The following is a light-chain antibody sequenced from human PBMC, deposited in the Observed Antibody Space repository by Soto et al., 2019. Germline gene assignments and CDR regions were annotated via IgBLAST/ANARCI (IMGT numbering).Light chain of an antibody. V-gene: IGKV3-11*01. CDR1: QSVSNNY. CDR2: DAS. Sequence: EVMLKQSPGTLSLSNGERATLSCRSIQSVSNNYLAWYQQKPGQAPRLLIYDASTRATGIPARFSGSGSGTDFTLTISSLEPEDFAVYYCQQRSNWPLITFCQGTRLEVK. CDR3: QQRSNWPLIT. J-gene: IGKJ5*01.